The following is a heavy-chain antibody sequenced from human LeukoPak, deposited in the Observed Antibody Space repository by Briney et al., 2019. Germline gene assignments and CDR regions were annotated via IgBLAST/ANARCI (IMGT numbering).Heavy chain of an antibody. CDR3: ATDGPDYYGSGSYYNYYYYYGMDV. Sequence: GGSLRLSCAASGFTFSSYSMNWVRQAPGKGLEWVSSISSSSSYICYADSVKGRFTISRDNAKNSLYLQMNSLRAEDTAVYYCATDGPDYYGSGSYYNYYYYYGMDVWGKGTTVTVSS. V-gene: IGHV3-21*01. CDR1: GFTFSSYS. J-gene: IGHJ6*04. D-gene: IGHD3-10*01. CDR2: ISSSSSYI.